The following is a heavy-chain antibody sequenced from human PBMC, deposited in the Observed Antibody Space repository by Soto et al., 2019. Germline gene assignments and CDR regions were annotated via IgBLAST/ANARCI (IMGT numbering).Heavy chain of an antibody. V-gene: IGHV3-43*01. CDR3: AKDLGSFSRGYYYYGMDV. J-gene: IGHJ6*02. D-gene: IGHD6-6*01. CDR2: ISWDGGST. CDR1: GFTFDDYT. Sequence: PGGSLRLSCAASGFTFDDYTMHWVRQAPGKGLEWVSLISWDGGSTYYADSVKGRFTISRDNSKNSLYLQMNSLRTEDTALYYCAKDLGSFSRGYYYYGMDVWGQGTTVTVS.